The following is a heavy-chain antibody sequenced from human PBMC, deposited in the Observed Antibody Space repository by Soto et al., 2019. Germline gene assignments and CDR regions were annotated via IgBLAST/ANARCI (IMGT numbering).Heavy chain of an antibody. CDR1: GGSISSSSYY. D-gene: IGHD3-3*01. J-gene: IGHJ4*02. CDR2: IYYSGST. V-gene: IGHV4-39*01. Sequence: SETLSLTCTVSGGSISSSSYYWGWIRQSPGRGLEWIGSIYYSGSTYYNPSLKSRVTISVDTSKNQFSLKLSSVTAADTAVYYCARLNDSWSGYHPTRVDYWGQGTLVTVSS. CDR3: ARLNDSWSGYHPTRVDY.